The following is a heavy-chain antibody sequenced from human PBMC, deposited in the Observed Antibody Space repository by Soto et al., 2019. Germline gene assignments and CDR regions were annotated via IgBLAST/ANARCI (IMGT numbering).Heavy chain of an antibody. CDR1: GGTFSSYA. D-gene: IGHD2-15*01. CDR3: ARGGSGGFCSGGSCYAY. CDR2: IIPIFGTA. J-gene: IGHJ4*02. Sequence: GASVKVSCKASGGTFSSYAISWVRQAPGQGLEWMGGIIPIFGTANYAQKFQGRVTITADESTSTAYMELSSLRSEDTAVYYCARGGSGGFCSGGSCYAYWGQGTLVTVSS. V-gene: IGHV1-69*13.